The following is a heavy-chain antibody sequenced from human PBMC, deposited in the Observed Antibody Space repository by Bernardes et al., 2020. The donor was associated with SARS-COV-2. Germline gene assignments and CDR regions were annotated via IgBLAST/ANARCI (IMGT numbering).Heavy chain of an antibody. V-gene: IGHV3-23*01. J-gene: IGHJ6*02. CDR1: GLTFSSYA. Sequence: GGSLRLSCAASGLTFSSYAMSWVRQAPGKGLEWVSAISGSGGSTYYADSVKGRFTISRDNSKNTLYLQMNSLRAEDTAVYYCAKERGIRYYDFWSGYSDGMDVWGQGTTVTVSS. CDR2: ISGSGGST. D-gene: IGHD3-3*01. CDR3: AKERGIRYYDFWSGYSDGMDV.